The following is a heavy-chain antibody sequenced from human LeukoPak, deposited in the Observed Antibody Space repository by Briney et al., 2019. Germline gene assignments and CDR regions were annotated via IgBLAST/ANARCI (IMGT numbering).Heavy chain of an antibody. Sequence: GGSLRLSCAASGFTFSSYSMNWVRQAPGKGLEWVSSISSSSYIYYADSVKGRFTISRDNAKNSLYLQMNSLRAEDTAVYYCARGTYSSGRCDVFDIWGQGTMVTVSS. CDR1: GFTFSSYS. D-gene: IGHD6-19*01. J-gene: IGHJ3*02. CDR2: ISSSSYI. V-gene: IGHV3-21*01. CDR3: ARGTYSSGRCDVFDI.